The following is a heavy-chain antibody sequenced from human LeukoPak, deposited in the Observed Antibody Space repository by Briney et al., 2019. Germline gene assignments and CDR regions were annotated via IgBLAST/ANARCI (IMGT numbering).Heavy chain of an antibody. CDR2: IYHTGST. CDR1: GASISSESYY. D-gene: IGHD6-19*01. CDR3: ARVLSGWYGMDV. Sequence: SETLSLTCTVSGASISSESYYWSWIRQPAGKGLEWIGHIYHTGSTNYNPSLKSRVTISVDTSKNQFSLNLSSVTVADTAVYYCARVLSGWYGMDVWGQGTTVTVSS. V-gene: IGHV4-61*09. J-gene: IGHJ6*02.